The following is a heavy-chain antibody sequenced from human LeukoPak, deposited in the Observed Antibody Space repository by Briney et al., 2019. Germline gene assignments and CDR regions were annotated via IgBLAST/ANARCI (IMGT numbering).Heavy chain of an antibody. CDR1: GFTFSSYW. CDR2: IKQDGSEK. Sequence: GGSLRLSCAASGFTFSSYWMSWVRQAPGKGLEWVANIKQDGSEKYYVDSVKGRFTISRDNAKNSLYLQMNSLRAEDTAVYYCARDASSIAAAYAYWGQGTLVTVSS. J-gene: IGHJ4*02. V-gene: IGHV3-7*01. CDR3: ARDASSIAAAYAY. D-gene: IGHD6-13*01.